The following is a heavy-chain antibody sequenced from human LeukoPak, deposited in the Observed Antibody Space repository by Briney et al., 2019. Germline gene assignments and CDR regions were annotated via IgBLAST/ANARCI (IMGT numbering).Heavy chain of an antibody. D-gene: IGHD2-2*01. CDR3: AQVGAKYIAY. J-gene: IGHJ4*02. CDR2: IIPMVGIK. V-gene: IGHV1-69*04. Sequence: SVKVSFKASGCTFSIVAITLVRQAPGQGLEWMGRIIPMVGIKEYSRKFQGRATITADKSTSTAYMELSSLRSADTAVYYCAQVGAKYIAYWGQGTLVTVSS. CDR1: GCTFSIVA.